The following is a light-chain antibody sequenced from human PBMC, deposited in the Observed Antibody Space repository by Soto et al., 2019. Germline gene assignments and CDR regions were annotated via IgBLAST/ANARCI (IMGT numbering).Light chain of an antibody. Sequence: EGVLRQSTGRLCLSPGKRATLGCRASQSVSNNYLAWYQQKPGQAPRLLIYGASNRATGIPDRFSGSGSGTDFTLTMCRLEPEDFAVYYCQQYGSSGITFGEGTRLEIK. J-gene: IGKJ5*01. V-gene: IGKV3-20*01. CDR1: QSVSNNY. CDR2: GAS. CDR3: QQYGSSGIT.